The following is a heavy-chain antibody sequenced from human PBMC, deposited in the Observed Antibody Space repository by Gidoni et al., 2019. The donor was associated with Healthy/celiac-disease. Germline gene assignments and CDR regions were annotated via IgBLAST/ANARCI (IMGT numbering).Heavy chain of an antibody. CDR2: INHSVST. D-gene: IGHD4-4*01. J-gene: IGHJ6*02. CDR1: GGSFSGYY. Sequence: QVQLQQWGAGLLKPSETLSLTCAVYGGSFSGYYWSWIRQPPGKVLEWIGEINHSVSTNYNPSLKSRVTISVDTSKNQFSLKLSSVTAADTAVYYCARGHSRRVGNSGYYYYGMDVWGQGTTVTVSS. V-gene: IGHV4-34*01. CDR3: ARGHSRRVGNSGYYYYGMDV.